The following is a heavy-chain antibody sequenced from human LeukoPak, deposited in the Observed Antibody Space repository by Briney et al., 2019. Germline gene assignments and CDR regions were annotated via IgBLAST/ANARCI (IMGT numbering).Heavy chain of an antibody. CDR1: RFTFSSYA. J-gene: IGHJ4*02. Sequence: PGGSLRLSCAASRFTFSSYAMTWVRQAPGKGLEWVSTISGSGGSTYYADSVKGRFTISRDNSKNTLYLQMNSLRAEDTAVYYCAKDRDIVVVVAIDYWGRGTLVTVSS. V-gene: IGHV3-23*01. CDR3: AKDRDIVVVVAIDY. D-gene: IGHD2-15*01. CDR2: ISGSGGST.